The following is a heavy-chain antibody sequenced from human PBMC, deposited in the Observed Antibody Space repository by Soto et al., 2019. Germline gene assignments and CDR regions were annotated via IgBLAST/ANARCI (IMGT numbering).Heavy chain of an antibody. Sequence: QVKLVESGGGVVQPGRSLRLSCAASGFTFSNSAMHWVRPTPDKGLEWVAFLSYDGSNNYYADSVKGRFTISRDNSKNTLYLQMNRLRGEDTAVYYCAKDRSTVFGVVTYYFDYWGQGTLVTVSS. V-gene: IGHV3-30*18. J-gene: IGHJ4*02. D-gene: IGHD3-3*01. CDR1: GFTFSNSA. CDR3: AKDRSTVFGVVTYYFDY. CDR2: LSYDGSNN.